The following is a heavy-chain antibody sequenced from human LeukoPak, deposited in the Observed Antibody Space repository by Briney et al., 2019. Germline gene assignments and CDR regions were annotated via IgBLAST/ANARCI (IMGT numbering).Heavy chain of an antibody. CDR2: INHSGST. CDR3: ARGVRYCSGGSCSEDYYYGMDV. Sequence: SETLSLTCAVYGGSFSGYYWSWIRQPQGKGLEWIGEINHSGSTNYNSSLKSRVTISVDTSKNQFSLKLSSVTAADTAVYYCARGVRYCSGGSCSEDYYYGMDVWGQGTTVTVSS. J-gene: IGHJ6*02. V-gene: IGHV4-34*01. CDR1: GGSFSGYY. D-gene: IGHD2-15*01.